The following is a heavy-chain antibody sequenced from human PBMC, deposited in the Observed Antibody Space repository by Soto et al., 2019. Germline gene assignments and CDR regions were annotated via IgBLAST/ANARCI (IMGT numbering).Heavy chain of an antibody. J-gene: IGHJ4*02. CDR1: GFTFSSYA. CDR2: IWYDGSNK. Sequence: GGSLRLSCAASGFTFSSYAMSWVRQAPGKGLEWLAVIWYDGSNKYYADSVKGRFTISRDNSRNTLYMQMNSLRAEDTAVYYCARAYGDWRYFDYWGQGTLVTVSS. D-gene: IGHD3-10*01. V-gene: IGHV3-33*08. CDR3: ARAYGDWRYFDY.